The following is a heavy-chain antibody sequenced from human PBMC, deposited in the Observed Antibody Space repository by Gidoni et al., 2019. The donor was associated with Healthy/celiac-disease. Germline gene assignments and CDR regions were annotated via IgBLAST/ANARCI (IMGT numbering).Heavy chain of an antibody. V-gene: IGHV3-33*01. Sequence: QVQLVESGGGVVQPGRSLRLSCAASGFTFSSYGMHLVRQAPGKGLEWVAVIWYDGSNKYYADSVKGRFTISRDNSKNTLYLQMNSLRAEDTAVYYCAREGYYYDSSGYYYGGIFGVDYWGQGTLVTVSS. D-gene: IGHD3-22*01. CDR3: AREGYYYDSSGYYYGGIFGVDY. CDR1: GFTFSSYG. J-gene: IGHJ4*02. CDR2: IWYDGSNK.